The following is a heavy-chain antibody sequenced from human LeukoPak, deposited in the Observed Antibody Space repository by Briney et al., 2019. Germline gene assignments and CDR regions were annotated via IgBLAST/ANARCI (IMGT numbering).Heavy chain of an antibody. CDR2: IYYSGST. CDR3: ARPSSLYCSSTSCYGFNGYYFDY. Sequence: SETLSLTCTVSGGSISSSSYYWGWIRQPPGKGLEWIGSIYYSGSTYYNPSLKSRVTISVDTSKNQFSLKLSSVTAADTAVYYCARPSSLYCSSTSCYGFNGYYFDYWGQGTLVTVSS. V-gene: IGHV4-39*07. J-gene: IGHJ4*02. CDR1: GGSISSSSYY. D-gene: IGHD2-2*01.